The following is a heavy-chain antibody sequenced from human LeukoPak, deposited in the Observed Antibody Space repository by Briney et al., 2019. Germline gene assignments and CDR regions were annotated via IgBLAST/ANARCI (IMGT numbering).Heavy chain of an antibody. D-gene: IGHD2-2*01. CDR2: ISSSGSTI. Sequence: GGSLRLSCAASGFTFSSYEMNWVRQAPGKGLEWVSYISSSGSTIYYADSVKGRFTISRDNSKNTLYLQMNSLRAEDTAVYYCAKLGSVVVRYYYYYMDVWGKGTTVTISS. CDR1: GFTFSSYE. V-gene: IGHV3-48*03. CDR3: AKLGSVVVRYYYYYMDV. J-gene: IGHJ6*03.